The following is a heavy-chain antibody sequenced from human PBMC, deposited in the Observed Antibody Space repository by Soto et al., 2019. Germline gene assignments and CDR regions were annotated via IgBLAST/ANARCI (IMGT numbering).Heavy chain of an antibody. CDR2: ISGSGAGT. Sequence: EVQLLESGGGMVQPGGSLRLSCAASGFIFSSYAMSWVRQAPGKGLEWVSAISGSGAGTYYADSVRGRFTISRDNSRNTLYLQMKSLRVEDTSVYYCAKTMTTENTGYLGQGTLVTVSS. J-gene: IGHJ4*02. V-gene: IGHV3-23*01. CDR3: AKTMTTENTGY. D-gene: IGHD4-17*01. CDR1: GFIFSSYA.